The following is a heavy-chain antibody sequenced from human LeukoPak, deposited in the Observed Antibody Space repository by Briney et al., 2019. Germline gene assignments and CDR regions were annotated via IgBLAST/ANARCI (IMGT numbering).Heavy chain of an antibody. CDR1: GGAFTRAA. J-gene: IGHJ6*03. CDR3: ATPRMNYYGSESHYSYYYLDV. D-gene: IGHD3-10*01. V-gene: IGHV1-69*13. Sequence: SVKVSCKASGGAFTRAAVSWVRQAPGQGLEWMGGVIPHSGTADYAQKFRGRVTLTADASTSTAYMELNSLTSEDTAVYYCATPRMNYYGSESHYSYYYLDVWGSGTAVTVSS. CDR2: VIPHSGTA.